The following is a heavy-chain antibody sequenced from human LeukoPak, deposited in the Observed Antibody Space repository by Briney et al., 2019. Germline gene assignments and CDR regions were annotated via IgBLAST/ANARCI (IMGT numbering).Heavy chain of an antibody. D-gene: IGHD5-24*01. Sequence: GGSLRLSCAASGFTFSSYEMNWVRQAPGKGLEWVSYISSSGTTIYYADSVKGRFTISRDNAKNSLYLQMNSLRAEDTAVYYCAREERDGYNYYWYFDLWGRGTLVTVSS. J-gene: IGHJ2*01. CDR3: AREERDGYNYYWYFDL. CDR1: GFTFSSYE. V-gene: IGHV3-48*03. CDR2: ISSSGTTI.